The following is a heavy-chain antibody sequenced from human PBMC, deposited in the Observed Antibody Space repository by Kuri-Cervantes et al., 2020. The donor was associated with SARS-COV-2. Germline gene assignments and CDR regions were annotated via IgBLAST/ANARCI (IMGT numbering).Heavy chain of an antibody. J-gene: IGHJ3*02. CDR2: INSDGSST. CDR3: AREYGDYEDAFDI. Sequence: LSLTCAASGFTFSNYAMHWVRQAPGKGLVWVSRINSDGSSTSYADSAKGRFTISRDNAKNTLYLQMNSLRAEDTAVYYCAREYGDYEDAFDIWGQGTMVTVSS. CDR1: GFTFSNYA. D-gene: IGHD4-17*01. V-gene: IGHV3-74*01.